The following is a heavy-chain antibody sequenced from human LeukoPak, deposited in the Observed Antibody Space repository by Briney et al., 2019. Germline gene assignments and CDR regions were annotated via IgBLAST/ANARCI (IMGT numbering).Heavy chain of an antibody. J-gene: IGHJ4*02. V-gene: IGHV4-4*09. CDR3: ARGELLRYFDY. CDR2: IYTSGST. Sequence: SETLSLTCTVSGGSISSYYWSWIRQPPGKGLEWIGYIYTSGSTNYNPSLKSRVTISVDTSKNQFSLKLSSVTAADTAVYYCARGELLRYFDYWGQGTLVTVSS. D-gene: IGHD1-26*01. CDR1: GGSISSYY.